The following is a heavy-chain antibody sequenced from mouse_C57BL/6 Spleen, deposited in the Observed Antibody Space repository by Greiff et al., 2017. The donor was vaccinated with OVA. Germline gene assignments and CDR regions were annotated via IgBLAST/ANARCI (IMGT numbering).Heavy chain of an antibody. V-gene: IGHV8-12*01. CDR3: ARGERYFDY. Sequence: QVTLKESGPGILQPSQSLSLTCSFSGFSLSTSGMGLSWIRQPSGLGLDWLAHIYWDDDKRYNPFLKSRLTNSKDTSRNQVFLKITSVDTADTATYYCARGERYFDYWGQGTTLTVSS. CDR1: GFSLSTSGMG. CDR2: IYWDDDK. J-gene: IGHJ2*01.